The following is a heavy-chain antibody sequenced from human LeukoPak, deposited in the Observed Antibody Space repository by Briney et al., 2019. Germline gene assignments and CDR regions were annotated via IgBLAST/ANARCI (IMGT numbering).Heavy chain of an antibody. Sequence: GRSLRLSCAASGFTFSSYGMHWVRQAPGKGLEWVAVISYDGSNKYYADSVKGRFTISRDNSKNTLYLQMNSLRAEDTAVYYCAKLIAAAPLGFDYWGQGTLVTVSS. CDR2: ISYDGSNK. J-gene: IGHJ4*02. V-gene: IGHV3-30*18. D-gene: IGHD6-13*01. CDR3: AKLIAAAPLGFDY. CDR1: GFTFSSYG.